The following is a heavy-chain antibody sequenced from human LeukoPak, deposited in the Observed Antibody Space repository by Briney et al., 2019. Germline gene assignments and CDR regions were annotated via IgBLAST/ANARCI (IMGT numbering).Heavy chain of an antibody. J-gene: IGHJ6*04. D-gene: IGHD3-10*01. V-gene: IGHV4-38-2*01. Sequence: SETLSLTCAVSGHSMSSGYYWGWIRQPPGKGLEWIGSIFHSGSTYYNPSLKSRVNMSVDTSKNQISLKLSSVTAADTAVYYCARASGSYGSGSYYYYGMDVWGNGTTVTVSS. CDR1: GHSMSSGYY. CDR3: ARASGSYGSGSYYYYGMDV. CDR2: IFHSGST.